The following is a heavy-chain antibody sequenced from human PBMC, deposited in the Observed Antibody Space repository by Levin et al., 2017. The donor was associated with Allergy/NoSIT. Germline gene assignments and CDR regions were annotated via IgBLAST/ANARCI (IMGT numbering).Heavy chain of an antibody. Sequence: SETLSLTCTVSGGSISSGGYYWSWIRQHPGKGLEWIGYIYYSGSTYYNPSLKSRVTISVDTSKNQFSLKLSSVTAADTAVYYCARLDADYGYFKWFDPWGQGTLVTVSS. CDR1: GGSISSGGYY. D-gene: IGHD5-18*01. V-gene: IGHV4-31*03. CDR3: ARLDADYGYFKWFDP. CDR2: IYYSGST. J-gene: IGHJ5*02.